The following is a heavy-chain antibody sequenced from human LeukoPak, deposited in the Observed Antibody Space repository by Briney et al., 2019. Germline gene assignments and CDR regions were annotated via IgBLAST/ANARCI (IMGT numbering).Heavy chain of an antibody. J-gene: IGHJ4*02. V-gene: IGHV3-30*18. Sequence: GRSLRLSCAASGFTFSSYGMHWVRQAPGKGLEWVAVISYDGSNKYYADSVKGRFTISRDNSKNTLYLQMNSLRAEDTAVYYCAKDALRLVQAHFDYWGQGTLVTVSS. D-gene: IGHD6-19*01. CDR2: ISYDGSNK. CDR3: AKDALRLVQAHFDY. CDR1: GFTFSSYG.